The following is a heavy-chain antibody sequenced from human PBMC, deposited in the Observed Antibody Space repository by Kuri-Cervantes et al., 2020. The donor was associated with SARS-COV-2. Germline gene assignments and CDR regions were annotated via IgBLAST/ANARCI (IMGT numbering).Heavy chain of an antibody. J-gene: IGHJ6*03. V-gene: IGHV3-30*07. CDR1: GFTFSSYA. CDR2: ISNDGSNK. CDR3: ARELSGWDSYYFYYMDV. D-gene: IGHD6-19*01. Sequence: GESLKISCAASGFTFSSYAMHWVRQAPGKGLEWVAVISNDGSNKYYADSVKGRFTISRDNSKNTVDLQMNSLRVEDTAVYYCARELSGWDSYYFYYMDVWGKGTTVTVSS.